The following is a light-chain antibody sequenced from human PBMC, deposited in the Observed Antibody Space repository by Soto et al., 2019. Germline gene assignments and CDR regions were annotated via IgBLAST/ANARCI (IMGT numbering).Light chain of an antibody. CDR1: QSVFRS. CDR3: QQYHNWPA. CDR2: GAA. Sequence: EIVMTQSPATLSVSPGERATLSCRASQSVFRSLAWLQQKPGQAPRLLIYGAATSATGIPASFSGSGSGTEFTLTISSLQSEDFAIYYCQQYHNWPAFGQGTKGEIK. V-gene: IGKV3-15*01. J-gene: IGKJ1*01.